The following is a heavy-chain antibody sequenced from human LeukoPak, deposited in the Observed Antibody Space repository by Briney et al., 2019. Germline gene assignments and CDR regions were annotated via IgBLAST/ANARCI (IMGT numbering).Heavy chain of an antibody. CDR2: IYYNGSA. D-gene: IGHD4-23*01. J-gene: IGHJ4*02. CDR3: ARHWVVTPNY. Sequence: SETLSLTCIVSGGSLSNSSYYWGWLRQPPGRGREGVGSIYYNGSAYYNPSLKSRVTISVDTSKNQFSLKLTSVTAADTAVYYCARHWVVTPNYWGQGTLVTVSS. CDR1: GGSLSNSSYY. V-gene: IGHV4-39*01.